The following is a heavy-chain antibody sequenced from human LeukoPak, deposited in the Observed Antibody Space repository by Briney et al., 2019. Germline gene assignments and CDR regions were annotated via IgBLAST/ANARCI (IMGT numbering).Heavy chain of an antibody. D-gene: IGHD3-10*01. J-gene: IGHJ6*03. V-gene: IGHV3-30*02. Sequence: GGSLRLSCAASGFTFSSYGMHWVRQAPGKGLEWVAFIRYDGSNKYYADSVKGRFTISRDNAKNSLYLQMNSLRAEDTAVYYCARVVPPYGSGSRYYHMDVWGKGTTVTVSS. CDR1: GFTFSSYG. CDR2: IRYDGSNK. CDR3: ARVVPPYGSGSRYYHMDV.